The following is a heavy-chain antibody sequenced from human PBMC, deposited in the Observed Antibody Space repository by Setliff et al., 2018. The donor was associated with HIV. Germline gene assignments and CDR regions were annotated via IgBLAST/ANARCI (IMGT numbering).Heavy chain of an antibody. CDR3: TRDHTPPPNYDFWSGQIDLRNIFYYMDV. V-gene: IGHV7-4-1*01. CDR2: INTNTGNP. J-gene: IGHJ6*03. CDR1: GYTFTRFA. Sequence: ASVKVSCKASGYTFTRFAINWVRQAPGQGLEWMGWINTNTGNPTYAQGFTGRFVFSLDTSVSTAYLHIFSLKAEDTAVYYCTRDHTPPPNYDFWSGQIDLRNIFYYMDVWGTGSPVTVSS. D-gene: IGHD3-3*01.